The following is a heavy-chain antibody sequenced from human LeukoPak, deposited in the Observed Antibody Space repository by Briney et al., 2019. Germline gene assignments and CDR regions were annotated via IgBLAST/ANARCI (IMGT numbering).Heavy chain of an antibody. CDR2: INPSGGST. J-gene: IGHJ4*02. CDR3: ARDILVIGIAAPAGGY. CDR1: GYTFTSYY. Sequence: ASVKVSCKASGYTFTSYYMHWVRQAPGQGLEWMGIINPSGGSTSYAQKYQGRVTMTRDTSTSTVCMELSSLRSEDTAVYYCARDILVIGIAAPAGGYWGQGTLVTVSS. V-gene: IGHV1-46*01. D-gene: IGHD6-6*01.